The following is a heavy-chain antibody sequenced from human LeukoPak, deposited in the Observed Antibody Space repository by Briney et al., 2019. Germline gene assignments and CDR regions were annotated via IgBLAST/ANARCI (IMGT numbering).Heavy chain of an antibody. CDR2: IYYSGST. V-gene: IGHV4-38-2*01. Sequence: PSETLSLTCAVSGYSISSGYYWGWIRQPPGKGLEWIGDIYYSGSTNYNPSLKSRVTISVDTSKNQFSLKLSSVTAADTAVYYRARAYCGGDCYFPLDYWGRGTLVTVSP. J-gene: IGHJ4*02. D-gene: IGHD2-21*01. CDR1: GYSISSGYY. CDR3: ARAYCGGDCYFPLDY.